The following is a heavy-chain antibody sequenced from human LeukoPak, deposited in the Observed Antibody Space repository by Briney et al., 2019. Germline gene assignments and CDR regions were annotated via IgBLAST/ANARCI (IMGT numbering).Heavy chain of an antibody. D-gene: IGHD6-13*01. Sequence: KPSETLSLTCAVYGGSFSGYYWSWIRQPPGKGLEWIGEINHSGSPNYNPSLKSRVTISVDTSKNQFSLKLSSVTAADTAVYYCARGRWIAAAGFPDYWGQGTLVTVSS. CDR3: ARGRWIAAAGFPDY. CDR1: GGSFSGYY. V-gene: IGHV4-34*01. J-gene: IGHJ4*02. CDR2: INHSGSP.